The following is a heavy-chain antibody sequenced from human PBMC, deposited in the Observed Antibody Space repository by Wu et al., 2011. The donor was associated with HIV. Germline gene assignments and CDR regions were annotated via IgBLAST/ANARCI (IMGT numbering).Heavy chain of an antibody. J-gene: IGHJ4*02. CDR3: AGSPYTYGSFPAFDS. Sequence: QVHLVQSGAEVKKPGASVKVSCTVSGYTLTDLAIHWVRQAPGKGLEWMGGFDLEDVETIYAQKFQGRVTMTEDTSTDTAYMELNSLRSEDTAVYYCAGSPYTYGSFPAFDSWGQGTQVTVSS. V-gene: IGHV1-24*01. CDR1: GYTLTDLA. D-gene: IGHD3-10*01. CDR2: FDLEDVET.